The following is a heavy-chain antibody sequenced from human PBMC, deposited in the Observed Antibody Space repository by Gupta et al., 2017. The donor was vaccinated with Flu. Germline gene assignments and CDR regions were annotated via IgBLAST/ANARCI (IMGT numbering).Heavy chain of an antibody. J-gene: IGHJ4*02. Sequence: EVQLVESGGVVVQPGGSLRLSCAASGFTFDDYAMHWVRQPPGKGLEWVSLINWNGGSTYYADSVKGRFTISRGNSKNFLYLQMNSLRAEDTALYYCAKDLGGPGGDGYKRGFDYWGQGTLVIVSS. CDR3: AKDLGGPGGDGYKRGFDY. D-gene: IGHD5-12*01. CDR2: INWNGGST. CDR1: GFTFDDYA. V-gene: IGHV3-43D*04.